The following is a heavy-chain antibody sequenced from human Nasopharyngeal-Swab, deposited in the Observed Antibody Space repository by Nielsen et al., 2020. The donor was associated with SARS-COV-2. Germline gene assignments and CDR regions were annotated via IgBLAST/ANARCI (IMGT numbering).Heavy chain of an antibody. J-gene: IGHJ4*02. D-gene: IGHD2-21*02. Sequence: LSLTCAASGFAFSTYSMNWVRQAPGKGLEWLSYISSGGSTIYYADSVKGRFTISRDNAKNSLYLQMNSLRAEDTAVYYCARALPDTYCGGDCYYNWGQGTLVTVSS. CDR3: ARALPDTYCGGDCYYN. CDR2: ISSGGSTI. V-gene: IGHV3-48*04. CDR1: GFAFSTYS.